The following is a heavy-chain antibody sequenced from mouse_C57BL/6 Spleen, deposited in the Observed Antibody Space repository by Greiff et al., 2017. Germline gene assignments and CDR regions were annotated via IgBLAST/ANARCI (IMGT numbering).Heavy chain of an antibody. J-gene: IGHJ2*01. CDR3: AKSYGYALDY. CDR1: GYTFTDYN. CDR2: INPNNGGT. D-gene: IGHD2-2*01. Sequence: VQLQQSGPELVKPGASVRMSCKASGYTFTDYNMHWVKQSHGKSLEWIGYINPNNGGTSYNQKFKGKATLTVNKSSSTAYMELRSLTSEDSAVYYCAKSYGYALDYWGQGTTVTVSA. V-gene: IGHV1-22*01.